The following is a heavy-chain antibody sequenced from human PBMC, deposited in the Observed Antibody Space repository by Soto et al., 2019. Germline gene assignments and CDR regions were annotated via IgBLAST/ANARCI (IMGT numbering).Heavy chain of an antibody. V-gene: IGHV3-30-3*01. Sequence: QVQLVESGGGVVQPGRSLRLSCAASGFSFSISPMHWVRQAPGKGPEWVALMSYDGTNKFYADSVKGRLTISRDNSTIILYLQVDSPSPEDAAVYYCARDPKTTGGQTWAFNYVDSLRQGTLFSVSS. D-gene: IGHD2-15*01. CDR1: GFSFSISP. CDR3: ARDPKTTGGQTWAFNYVDS. CDR2: MSYDGTNK. J-gene: IGHJ4*02.